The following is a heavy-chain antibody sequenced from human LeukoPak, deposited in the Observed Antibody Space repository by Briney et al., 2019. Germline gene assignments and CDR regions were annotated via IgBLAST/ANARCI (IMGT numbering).Heavy chain of an antibody. J-gene: IGHJ4*02. CDR2: ISAYNGNT. CDR3: ARVLAYCSSTSCHDY. V-gene: IGHV1-18*04. D-gene: IGHD2-2*01. CDR1: GYTFTGYY. Sequence: ASVKVSCKASGYTFTGYYMHWVRQAPGQGLEWMGWISAYNGNTDYAQKFQGRVTMTTDTSTSTAYMELRSLRSDDTAVYYCARVLAYCSSTSCHDYWGQGTLVTVYS.